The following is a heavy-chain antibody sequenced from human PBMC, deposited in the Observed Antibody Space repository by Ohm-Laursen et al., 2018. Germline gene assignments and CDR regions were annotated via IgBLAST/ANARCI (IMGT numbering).Heavy chain of an antibody. D-gene: IGHD4-17*01. CDR3: AKFNADYP. CDR1: GFNLTDHY. J-gene: IGHJ4*02. Sequence: SLRLSCSAPGFNLTDHYVDWVRQAPGKGLEWVGRSRHKENNYSTVYAASVRGRFTISRDESKNEMYLQMKSLKTGDTAVYYCAKFNADYPWGQGTLVSVSS. CDR2: SRHKENNYST. V-gene: IGHV3-72*01.